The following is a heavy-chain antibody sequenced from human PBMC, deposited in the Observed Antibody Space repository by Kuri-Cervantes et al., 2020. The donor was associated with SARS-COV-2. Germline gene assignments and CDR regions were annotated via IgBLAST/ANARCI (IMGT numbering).Heavy chain of an antibody. D-gene: IGHD2-2*01. J-gene: IGHJ5*02. V-gene: IGHV4-34*01. CDR1: GGSFSGYY. CDR3: ARTGYCSSTSCYDNWFDP. Sequence: GSLRLSCAVFGGSFSGYYWSWIRQSPGKGLEWIGKINHSGSTNYNPSLSSRVTISVDMSKNQFSLRLSSVTAADTAMYYCARTGYCSSTSCYDNWFDPWGQGTLVTVSS. CDR2: INHSGST.